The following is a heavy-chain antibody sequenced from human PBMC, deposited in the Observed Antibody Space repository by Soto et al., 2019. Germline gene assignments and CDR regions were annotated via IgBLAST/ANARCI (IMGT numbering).Heavy chain of an antibody. Sequence: SVKVSCKASGGTFISYAISLLLQAPGQGLEWMGGIIPIFGTANYAQKFQGRVTITADESTSTAYMELSSLRSEDTAVYYCARDHGGYSLFDPWGQGTLVTVSS. J-gene: IGHJ5*02. CDR1: GGTFISYA. CDR2: IIPIFGTA. V-gene: IGHV1-69*13. CDR3: ARDHGGYSLFDP. D-gene: IGHD3-22*01.